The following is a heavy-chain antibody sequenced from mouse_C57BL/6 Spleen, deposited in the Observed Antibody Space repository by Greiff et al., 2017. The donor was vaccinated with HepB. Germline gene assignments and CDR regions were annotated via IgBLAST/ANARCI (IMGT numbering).Heavy chain of an antibody. V-gene: IGHV3-6*01. CDR1: GYSITSGYY. D-gene: IGHD1-1*01. J-gene: IGHJ1*03. CDR2: ISYDGSN. CDR3: ATYGSSYWYFDV. Sequence: EVQLVESGPGLVKPSQSLSLTCSVTGYSITSGYYWNWIRQFPGNKLEWMGYISYDGSNNYNPSLKNRISITRDTSKNQFFLKLNSVTTEDTATYYCATYGSSYWYFDVWGTGTTVTVSS.